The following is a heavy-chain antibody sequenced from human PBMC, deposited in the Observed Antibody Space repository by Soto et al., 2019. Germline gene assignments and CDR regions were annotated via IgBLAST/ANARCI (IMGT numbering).Heavy chain of an antibody. CDR2: IKQDGSEK. CDR3: ARADYGGNSYYFDY. CDR1: GFTFSSYW. Sequence: GWSLRLSCAASGFTFSSYWMSWVRQAPGKGLEWVANIKQDGSEKYYVDSVKGRFTISRDNAKNSLYLQMNSLRAEDTAVYYCARADYGGNSYYFDYWGQGTLVTVSS. J-gene: IGHJ4*02. V-gene: IGHV3-7*03. D-gene: IGHD4-17*01.